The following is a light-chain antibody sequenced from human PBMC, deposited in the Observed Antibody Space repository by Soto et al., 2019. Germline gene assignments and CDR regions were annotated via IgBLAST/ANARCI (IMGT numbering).Light chain of an antibody. CDR3: QQANSFPIT. CDR1: QVLKF. J-gene: IGKJ5*01. V-gene: IGKV1-12*01. Sequence: DIQMTQSPSSVSASVGDTVTITCRASQVLKFLAWYQQKPGKAPRLLIYEATNLQSGVPPRFSGSGSGTDFTLTISSLQPEDFATYFCQQANSFPITFGQGTRLEIK. CDR2: EAT.